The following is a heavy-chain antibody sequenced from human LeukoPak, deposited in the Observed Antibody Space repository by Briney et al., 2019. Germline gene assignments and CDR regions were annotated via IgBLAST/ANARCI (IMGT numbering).Heavy chain of an antibody. CDR3: ARGLCGGDCYSD. CDR1: GFTFSSYF. D-gene: IGHD2-21*02. V-gene: IGHV3-21*01. CDR2: ISSTSSYI. J-gene: IGHJ4*02. Sequence: TPGGSLRLSGAASGFTFSSYFMNWVRQAPGKGLEWVSAISSTSSYIYYADSVKGRFTISRDNAKNSLYLQMNSLRAEDTAAYYCARGLCGGDCYSDWGQGTLVTVSS.